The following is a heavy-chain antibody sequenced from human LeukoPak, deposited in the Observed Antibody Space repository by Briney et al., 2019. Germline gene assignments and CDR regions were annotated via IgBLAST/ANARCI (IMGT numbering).Heavy chain of an antibody. CDR3: AKEAASGYTSGYFDY. CDR2: ISGRGVTT. D-gene: IGHD5-12*01. V-gene: IGHV3-23*01. CDR1: GFTFITYA. J-gene: IGHJ4*02. Sequence: GGSLRLSCAASGFTFITYAMTWVRQAPGKGLEWVSVISGRGVTTYYADSVKGRFTISRDNSKDTLYLQMNSLRADDTAVYYYAKEAASGYTSGYFDYWGQGTLVTVSS.